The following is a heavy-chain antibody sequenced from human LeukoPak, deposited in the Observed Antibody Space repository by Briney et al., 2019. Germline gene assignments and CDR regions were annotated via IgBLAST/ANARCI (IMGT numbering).Heavy chain of an antibody. V-gene: IGHV3-30*18. D-gene: IGHD1-26*01. J-gene: IGHJ4*02. Sequence: GGSLRLSCAASGFTFSSYGMHWVRQAPGKGLEWVAVISYDGSNKYYADSVKGRFTISRDNSKNTLYLHMNSLRAEDTAVYYCAKVSGSYPLDYWGQGTLVTVSS. CDR3: AKVSGSYPLDY. CDR2: ISYDGSNK. CDR1: GFTFSSYG.